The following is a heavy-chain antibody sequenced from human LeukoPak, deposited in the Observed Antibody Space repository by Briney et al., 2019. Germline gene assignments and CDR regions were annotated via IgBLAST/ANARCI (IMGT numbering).Heavy chain of an antibody. J-gene: IGHJ6*03. Sequence: ASVKVSCKASGYTFTGYYMHWVRQAPGQGLEWVGWINPNSGGTNYAQKFQGRVTMTRDTSISTAYMELSRLRSDDTAMYYCAKAGLGYSSSWDYYYYMDVWGKGTTVTVSS. D-gene: IGHD6-13*01. CDR2: INPNSGGT. CDR1: GYTFTGYY. CDR3: AKAGLGYSSSWDYYYYMDV. V-gene: IGHV1-2*02.